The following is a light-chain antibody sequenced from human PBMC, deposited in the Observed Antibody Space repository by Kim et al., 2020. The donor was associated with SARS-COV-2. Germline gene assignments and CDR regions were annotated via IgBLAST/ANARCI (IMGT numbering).Light chain of an antibody. CDR2: QDT. CDR1: KLGDKY. J-gene: IGLJ3*02. CDR3: QAWDSSTGV. V-gene: IGLV3-1*01. Sequence: SYELTQPPSVSVSPGQTASITCSGDKLGDKYACWYQQNPGQSPVLVIYQDTKRPSGIPERFSGSNSGNTATLTISGTQAMDEADYYCQAWDSSTGVFGGGTKVTVL.